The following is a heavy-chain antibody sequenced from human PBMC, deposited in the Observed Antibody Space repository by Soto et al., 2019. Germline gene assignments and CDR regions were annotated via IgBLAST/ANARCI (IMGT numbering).Heavy chain of an antibody. J-gene: IGHJ5*02. D-gene: IGHD3-10*01. CDR3: ARGGSGTWQWFDP. Sequence: SETLSLTCTVAGASVSTISYFWVWLRQPPGKGLEWIGSIYYSGNTYYSPSLKSRVTISVDTSKNQFSLKLNSLTASDTAVYSCARGGSGTWQWFDPWGQGTLVTVSS. CDR1: GASVSTISYF. CDR2: IYYSGNT. V-gene: IGHV4-39*01.